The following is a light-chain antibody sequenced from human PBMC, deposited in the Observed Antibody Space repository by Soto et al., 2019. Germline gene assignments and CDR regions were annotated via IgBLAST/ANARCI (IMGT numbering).Light chain of an antibody. CDR2: GAS. CDR3: QHYDWSLTWT. CDR1: QPVSPSF. V-gene: IGKV3-20*01. Sequence: EVVLTQSPGTLSLSPGQRATLSCRASQPVSPSFLAWYQQKGGQAPRLLVYGASTRSTGVPDRFSGSGSGTDFTLTISELEPEDFAAYYCQHYDWSLTWTFGPGTKVDIK. J-gene: IGKJ1*01.